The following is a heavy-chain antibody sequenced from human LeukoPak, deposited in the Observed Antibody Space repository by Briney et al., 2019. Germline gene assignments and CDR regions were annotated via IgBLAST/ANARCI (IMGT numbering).Heavy chain of an antibody. V-gene: IGHV1-2*02. CDR1: GYTFTGYY. Sequence: ASVKVSCKASGYTFTGYYMHWVRQAPGQGLEWMAWINPNSGDTKYAQKFQGRVTMTRDTSISTAYMELSRLRSDDTAVYYCATQRGTYRWGTDFDYWGQGTLVTVSS. J-gene: IGHJ4*02. CDR3: ATQRGTYRWGTDFDY. D-gene: IGHD3-16*01. CDR2: INPNSGDT.